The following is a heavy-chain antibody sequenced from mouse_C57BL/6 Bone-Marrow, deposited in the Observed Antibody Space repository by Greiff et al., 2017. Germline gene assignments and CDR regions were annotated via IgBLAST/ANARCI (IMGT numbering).Heavy chain of an antibody. CDR3: ARGDDGYLDY. Sequence: VQLQQPGAELVKPGASVKLSCKASGYTFTSYWMQWVKQRPGQGLEWIGVIDPSDSYTNYNQKFKGKATLTVDTSSSTAYMQLSSLTSEDSAVYYCARGDDGYLDYWGQGTTLTVSS. CDR1: GYTFTSYW. V-gene: IGHV1-50*01. D-gene: IGHD2-3*01. CDR2: IDPSDSYT. J-gene: IGHJ2*01.